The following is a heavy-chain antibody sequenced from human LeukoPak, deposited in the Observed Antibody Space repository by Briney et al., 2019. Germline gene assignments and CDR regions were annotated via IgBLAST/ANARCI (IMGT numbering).Heavy chain of an antibody. CDR2: IWYDGSNK. J-gene: IGHJ4*02. Sequence: GGSLRLSCAASGFTFSSYGMHWVRQAPGKGLEWVAVIWYDGSNKYYADSVKGRFTISRDNSKNTLYLQMNSLRAEDTAVYYCARESPKAPEIVGATLYYFDYWGQGTLVTVSS. CDR1: GFTFSSYG. CDR3: ARESPKAPEIVGATLYYFDY. D-gene: IGHD1-26*01. V-gene: IGHV3-33*01.